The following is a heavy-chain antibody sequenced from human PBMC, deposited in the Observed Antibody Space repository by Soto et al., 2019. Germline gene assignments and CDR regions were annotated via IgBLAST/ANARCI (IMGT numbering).Heavy chain of an antibody. J-gene: IGHJ4*02. Sequence: ASVKVSCKASGYTFTSYYIHWVRQAPGQGLEWVGVFNPSGTTYYNPSLKSRVTMSVDTSKNQFSLKLTSVTAVDTAVYYCARREIQGPIDYWGQGTPVTVSS. CDR2: FNPSGTT. V-gene: IGHV1-46*01. CDR1: GYTFTSYY. CDR3: ARREIQGPIDY. D-gene: IGHD1-26*01.